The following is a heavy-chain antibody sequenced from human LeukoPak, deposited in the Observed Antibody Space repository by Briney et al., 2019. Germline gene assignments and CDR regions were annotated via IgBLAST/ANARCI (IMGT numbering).Heavy chain of an antibody. CDR2: ISTSGAST. D-gene: IGHD3-10*01. J-gene: IGHJ3*02. CDR3: GTRRGGALDI. Sequence: GGSLRLSCTASGFTFSSYAMSWVRQAPGKGLEWVSCISTSGASTYYADSVKGRFTISRDNSKNTLYMQMNSLRAEDTAVYYCGTRRGGALDIWGQGTMVTVSS. V-gene: IGHV3-23*01. CDR1: GFTFSSYA.